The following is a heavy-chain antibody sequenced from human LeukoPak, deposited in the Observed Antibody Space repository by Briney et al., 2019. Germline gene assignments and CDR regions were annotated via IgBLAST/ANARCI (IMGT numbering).Heavy chain of an antibody. Sequence: PGGSLRLSCAASGFTFINAWMSWVRQAPGKGLEWVGRIKSKTDGGTTDYAAPVKGRFTISRDDSKNTVYLQMSSLKTEDTAVYYCTTVPNRITMVRGVLGPSFDYWGQGTLVTVSS. V-gene: IGHV3-15*01. CDR3: TTVPNRITMVRGVLGPSFDY. CDR1: GFTFINAW. D-gene: IGHD3-10*01. CDR2: IKSKTDGGTT. J-gene: IGHJ4*02.